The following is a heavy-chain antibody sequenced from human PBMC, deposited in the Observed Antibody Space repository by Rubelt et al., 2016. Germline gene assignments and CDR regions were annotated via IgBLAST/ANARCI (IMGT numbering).Heavy chain of an antibody. J-gene: IGHJ4*02. CDR1: GGSITSGSNY. V-gene: IGHV4-39*07. Sequence: QLQLQESGPGLVRPSETLSLPCSVSGGSITSGSNYWGWIRQPPGKGLEWIGNIYHTGSTYYNPSLKSRVTISVATSKNQYSRKLSAVTSADTAVYYCARDLSGYNSYWGQGTLVTVSS. D-gene: IGHD5-24*01. CDR3: ARDLSGYNSY. CDR2: IYHTGST.